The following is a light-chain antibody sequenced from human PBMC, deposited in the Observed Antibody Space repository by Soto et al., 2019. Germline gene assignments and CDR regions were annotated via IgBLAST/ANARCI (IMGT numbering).Light chain of an antibody. CDR2: EVT. V-gene: IGLV2-8*01. CDR1: SSDVGAYSY. Sequence: QSVLTQPPSASGSPGQSVTISCTGTSSDVGAYSYVSWYQQHPGKAPKLMIYEVTKRPSGVPDRFSGSKSGNTASLTVSGLQAEDEADYYCSSHAGSINLVFGGGTKLTVL. J-gene: IGLJ2*01. CDR3: SSHAGSINLV.